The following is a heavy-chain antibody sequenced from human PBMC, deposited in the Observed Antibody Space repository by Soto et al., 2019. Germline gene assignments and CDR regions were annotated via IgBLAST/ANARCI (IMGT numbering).Heavy chain of an antibody. J-gene: IGHJ6*03. V-gene: IGHV1-69*13. CDR1: GGTFNSYA. CDR3: ARGRSDSGHAPHNSFDPGV. D-gene: IGHD1-20*01. Sequence: ASVKVSRKASGGTFNSYAITWVRQAPGQGLEWMGGSIPIFGTANYAQKFQGRVTISVDESTSTAYMELSSLRSEDTAVYYCARGRSDSGHAPHNSFDPGVWGNVATVSFS. CDR2: SIPIFGTA.